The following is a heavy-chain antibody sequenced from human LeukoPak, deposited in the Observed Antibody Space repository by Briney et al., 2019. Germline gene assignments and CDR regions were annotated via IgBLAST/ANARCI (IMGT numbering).Heavy chain of an antibody. J-gene: IGHJ6*04. CDR3: SRRIHTTDRSGSEMDV. V-gene: IGHV1-2*02. D-gene: IGHD1-26*01. Sequence: ASVKVSCKASGYTFTGYYMHWVRQAPGQGLEWMGWINPNSGGTNYAQKFQGRVTVTRDTSISTAYMELSRLRSDDTAVYYCSRRIHTTDRSGSEMDVWGKGTTVTVSS. CDR1: GYTFTGYY. CDR2: INPNSGGT.